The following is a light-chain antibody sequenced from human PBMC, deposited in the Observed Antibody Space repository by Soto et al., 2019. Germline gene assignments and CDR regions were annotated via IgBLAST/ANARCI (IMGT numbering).Light chain of an antibody. CDR1: QSVSSY. Sequence: IVFTQSPITLSLSPGERATRPCRASQSVSSYLAGYQQKPGQPPRLLIYGASTRATGVPGRFSGSGSGTEFTLTISSLQSEDFAVYYCQQYNDWWTFGQGPKVDI. CDR2: GAS. CDR3: QQYNDWWT. J-gene: IGKJ1*01. V-gene: IGKV3-15*01.